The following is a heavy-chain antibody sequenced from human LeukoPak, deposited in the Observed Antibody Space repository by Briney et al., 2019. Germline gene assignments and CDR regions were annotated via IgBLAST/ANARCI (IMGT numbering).Heavy chain of an antibody. CDR1: GYTFTSYG. V-gene: IGHV1-18*01. Sequence: GASVKVSCKASGYTFTSYGISWVRQAPGQGLEWMGWISAYNGNTNYAQKLEGRVTMTTDTSTSKAYVELRSLRSDDTAVYYCAAGIAVAGPFDYWGQGTLVTVSS. D-gene: IGHD6-19*01. CDR2: ISAYNGNT. J-gene: IGHJ4*02. CDR3: AAGIAVAGPFDY.